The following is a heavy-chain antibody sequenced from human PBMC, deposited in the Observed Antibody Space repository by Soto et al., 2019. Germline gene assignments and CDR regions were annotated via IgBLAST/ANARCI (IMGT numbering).Heavy chain of an antibody. J-gene: IGHJ4*02. Sequence: EVQLVESGGGLVQPGGSLRLSCAASGFTFSDYWMSWVRQAPGKGLECVANIKTDGSEKCYVDPVKGRFTISRDNAKNSLYLQMNSLRAEDTAVYYCASSMGRGGNDYWGQGTLVAVSS. D-gene: IGHD3-10*01. CDR1: GFTFSDYW. CDR2: IKTDGSEK. CDR3: ASSMGRGGNDY. V-gene: IGHV3-7*05.